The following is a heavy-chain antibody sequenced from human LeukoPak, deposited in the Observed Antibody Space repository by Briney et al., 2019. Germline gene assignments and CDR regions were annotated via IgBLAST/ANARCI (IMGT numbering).Heavy chain of an antibody. CDR2: ISSGSSSI. V-gene: IGHV3-21*01. J-gene: IGHJ1*01. Sequence: GGSLRLSCAASGFTFSSYEMNWVRQAPGKGLEWVSSISSGSSSIYYADSVKARFTISRDNAKNSLYLQMNSLRAEDTAVYFCARDLSTSTGGYFQHWGQGTLVAVSS. CDR3: ARDLSTSTGGYFQH. CDR1: GFTFSSYE. D-gene: IGHD2-2*01.